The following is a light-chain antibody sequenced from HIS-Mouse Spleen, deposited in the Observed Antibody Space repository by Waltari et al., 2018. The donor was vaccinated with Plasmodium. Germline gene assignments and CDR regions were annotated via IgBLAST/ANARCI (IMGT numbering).Light chain of an antibody. J-gene: IGLJ3*02. CDR3: QAWDSSTAV. V-gene: IGLV3-1*01. CDR1: KLGDKD. CDR2: QDI. Sequence: SYELTQPPSVSVPPGQTASITCPGDKLGDKDACWYQQKPGQSPVLVNYQDIKRPSGIPIRFACTNSGNTATRTISGSQAMDEADYYCQAWDSSTAVFGGGTKLTVL.